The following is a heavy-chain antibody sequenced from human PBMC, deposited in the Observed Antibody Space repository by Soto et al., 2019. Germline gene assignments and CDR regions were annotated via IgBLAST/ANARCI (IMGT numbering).Heavy chain of an antibody. J-gene: IGHJ2*01. CDR1: GYSFATYG. CDR2: FSPYNGNS. CDR3: VRDDRQADYGAKWYFDL. Sequence: QVQLVQSGVEVKRPGASVEVSCKASGYSFATYGISWVRQAPGQGLEWMGWFSPYNGNSNSAPKLQGRVTMTTDTSTNTAYLELRSLGSDDTGIYYCVRDDRQADYGAKWYFDLWGRGTLVTVSS. V-gene: IGHV1-18*01. D-gene: IGHD4-17*01.